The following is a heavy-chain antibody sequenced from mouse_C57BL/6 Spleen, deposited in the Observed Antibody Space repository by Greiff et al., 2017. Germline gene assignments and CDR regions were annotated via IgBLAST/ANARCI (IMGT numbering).Heavy chain of an antibody. D-gene: IGHD1-1*01. CDR1: GYTFTSYW. J-gene: IGHJ4*01. Sequence: QVQLQQPGAELVMPGASVKLSCKASGYTFTSYWMHWVKQRPGQGLEWIGEIDPSDSYTNYNQKFKGKSTLTVDKSSSTAYMQLSSLTSEYSAVYYCARLTTVVDAMDYWGQGTSVTVSS. V-gene: IGHV1-69*01. CDR3: ARLTTVVDAMDY. CDR2: IDPSDSYT.